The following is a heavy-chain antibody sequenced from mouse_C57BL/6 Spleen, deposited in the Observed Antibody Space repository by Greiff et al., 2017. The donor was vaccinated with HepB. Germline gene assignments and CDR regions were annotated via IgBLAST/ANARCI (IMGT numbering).Heavy chain of an antibody. CDR2: ISSGSSTI. J-gene: IGHJ4*01. CDR1: GFTFSDYG. CDR3: ATTVGDAMDY. D-gene: IGHD1-1*01. Sequence: EVMLVESGGGLVKPGGSLKLSCAASGFTFSDYGMHWVRQAPEKGLEWVAYISSGSSTIYYADTVKGRFTISRDNAKNTLFLQMTSLRSEDTAMYYCATTVGDAMDYWGQGTSVTVSS. V-gene: IGHV5-17*01.